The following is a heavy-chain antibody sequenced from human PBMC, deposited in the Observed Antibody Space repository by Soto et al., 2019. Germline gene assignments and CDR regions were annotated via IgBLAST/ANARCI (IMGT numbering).Heavy chain of an antibody. V-gene: IGHV3-30*18. CDR2: ISYDGSNK. J-gene: IGHJ6*02. D-gene: IGHD6-19*01. CDR1: GFTFSSYG. Sequence: QVQLVESGGGVVQTGRSLRLSCAASGFTFSSYGMHWVRQAPGKGLEWVAVISYDGSNKYYADSVKGRFTISRDNSKNTLYLQMNSLRAEDTAVYYCAKGMYSSVLYGMDVWGQGTTVTVSS. CDR3: AKGMYSSVLYGMDV.